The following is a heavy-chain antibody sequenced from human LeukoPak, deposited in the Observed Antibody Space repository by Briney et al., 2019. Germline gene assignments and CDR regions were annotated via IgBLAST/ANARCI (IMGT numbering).Heavy chain of an antibody. CDR3: ARDNHISGAFDI. J-gene: IGHJ3*02. CDR1: GGSISSYY. D-gene: IGHD3-22*01. V-gene: IGHV4-59*01. Sequence: SETLSLTCTVSGGSISSYYWSWIRQPPGKGLEWIGYIYYSGSTNYNPSLKSRVTISVDTSKNQFSLKLGSVTAADTAVYYCARDNHISGAFDIWGQGTMVTVSS. CDR2: IYYSGST.